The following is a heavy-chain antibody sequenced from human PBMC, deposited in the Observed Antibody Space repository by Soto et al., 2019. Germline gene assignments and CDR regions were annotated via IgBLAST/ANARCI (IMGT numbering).Heavy chain of an antibody. J-gene: IGHJ6*02. CDR1: GFTFSNFW. D-gene: IGHD1-1*01. CDR2: IKQDGSEK. CDR3: SSTTRFYYYNGVDV. V-gene: IGHV3-7*05. Sequence: PGGSLRLSCVTSGFTFSNFWMNWVRQAPGRGLEWVANIKQDGSEKYYMDSVKGRFTISRDNAKNSLFLQMNSLRAEDTAVYYCSSTTRFYYYNGVDVWGQGTTVTVSS.